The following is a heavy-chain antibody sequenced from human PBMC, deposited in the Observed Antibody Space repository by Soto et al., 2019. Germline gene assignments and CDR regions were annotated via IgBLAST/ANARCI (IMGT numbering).Heavy chain of an antibody. J-gene: IGHJ4*02. D-gene: IGHD5-18*01. Sequence: SETLSLSRTVSGGSISDYDGNWIRKSKGKGLEWIGYIYSSGSTHYNPSLQNRVTISIDTSKNQVSLKVNSVTAADTAVYYCARDHPHSYGVYYFDYWGQGTPVTVS. V-gene: IGHV4-59*01. CDR1: GGSISDYD. CDR3: ARDHPHSYGVYYFDY. CDR2: IYSSGST.